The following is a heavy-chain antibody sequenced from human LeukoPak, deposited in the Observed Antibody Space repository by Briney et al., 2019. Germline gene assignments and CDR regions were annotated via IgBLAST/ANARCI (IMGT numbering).Heavy chain of an antibody. CDR3: TTGPGNSGY. J-gene: IGHJ4*02. D-gene: IGHD4-23*01. V-gene: IGHV3-15*01. CDR2: IKSKNVGETT. Sequence: GGSLRLSCAASGFTFSSYAMSWVRQAPGKGLEWVGRIKSKNVGETTEYAAPVQGRFTISRDDSRNTVYLQMSSLKTEDTGVYYCTTGPGNSGYWGQGTLVTVSS. CDR1: GFTFSSYA.